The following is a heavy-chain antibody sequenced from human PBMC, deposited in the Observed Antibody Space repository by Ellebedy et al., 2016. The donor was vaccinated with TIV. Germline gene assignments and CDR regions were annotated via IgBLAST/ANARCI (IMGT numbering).Heavy chain of an antibody. Sequence: GGSLRLXXAASGFIFSSYAMHWVRQAPGKGLEWVALISYDGSNNYVADSVKGRFTISRDNSNNTLYLQMNSLRDEDTAVYYCSKANTSPDFGMDVWGHGTTITVSS. CDR2: ISYDGSNN. J-gene: IGHJ6*02. V-gene: IGHV3-30*18. CDR1: GFIFSSYA. D-gene: IGHD3-3*01. CDR3: SKANTSPDFGMDV.